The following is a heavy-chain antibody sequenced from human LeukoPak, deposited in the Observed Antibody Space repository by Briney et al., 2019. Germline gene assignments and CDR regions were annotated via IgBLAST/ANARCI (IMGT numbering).Heavy chain of an antibody. CDR1: GYTFTSYA. V-gene: IGHV1-8*02. Sequence: ASVKVSCKASGYTFTSYAMNWVRQAPGQGLEWMGWMNPNSGNTGYAQKFQGRVTMTRNTSISTAYMELSSLRSGDTAVYYCARGLAVASQDNWYFDLWGRGTLVTVSS. CDR3: ARGLAVASQDNWYFDL. D-gene: IGHD6-19*01. J-gene: IGHJ2*01. CDR2: MNPNSGNT.